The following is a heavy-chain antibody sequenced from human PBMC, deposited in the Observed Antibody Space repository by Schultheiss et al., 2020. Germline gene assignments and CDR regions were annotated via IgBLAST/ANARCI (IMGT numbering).Heavy chain of an antibody. CDR3: ARDRYFDS. V-gene: IGHV4-4*08. CDR1: GGSFSTYY. J-gene: IGHJ4*02. CDR2: IYSSGST. Sequence: ETLSLTCSVSGGSFSTYYWSWIRQPPGKGLEWIGSIYSSGSTNYNPSLQSRVTILVDTSKNQFSLNLNSVTAADTAVYYCARDRYFDSWGQGALVTVSS.